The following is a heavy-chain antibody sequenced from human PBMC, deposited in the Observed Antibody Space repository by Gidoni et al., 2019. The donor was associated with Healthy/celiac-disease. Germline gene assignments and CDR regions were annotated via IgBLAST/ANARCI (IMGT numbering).Heavy chain of an antibody. D-gene: IGHD5-12*01. CDR2: ISSSGRNI. CDR1: GFTFSDYY. J-gene: IGHJ3*02. Sequence: QVQLVESGGGLVKPGGPLRRSCAAYGFTFSDYYMSWIRQAPGKGLAWVSYISSSGRNIYYADSVKGRFTISRDNAKNSLYLQMNSLRDEDTAVYYCAMDSGYDPHAFDIWGQGTMVTVSS. V-gene: IGHV3-11*01. CDR3: AMDSGYDPHAFDI.